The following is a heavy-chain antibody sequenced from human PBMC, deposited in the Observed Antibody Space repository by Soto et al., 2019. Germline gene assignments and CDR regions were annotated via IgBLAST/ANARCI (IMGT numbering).Heavy chain of an antibody. J-gene: IGHJ6*02. CDR3: ARNSYHYDSSGQLGMDV. CDR1: GFTFSSYG. V-gene: IGHV3-33*01. D-gene: IGHD3-22*01. Sequence: QVQLVESGGGVVQPGRSLRLSCAASGFTFSSYGMHWVRQAPGKGLEWVAVIWYDGSNKYYADSVKGRFTISRDKSKNTLYLQMNSLRAEDTAVYYCARNSYHYDSSGQLGMDVWGQGTTVTVSS. CDR2: IWYDGSNK.